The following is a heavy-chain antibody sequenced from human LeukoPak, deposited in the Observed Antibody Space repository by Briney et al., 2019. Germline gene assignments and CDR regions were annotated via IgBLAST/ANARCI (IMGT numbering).Heavy chain of an antibody. CDR3: ATLDSTKSVL. D-gene: IGHD2-2*01. CDR1: GFRFGRDW. Sequence: GGSLRLTCVASGFRFGRDWISWVRQAPGKGLEWVAYVKQDGTEKNYVVSVWGRFTVSVDNGKNSLYLQMNSLRAEDTAKYYCATLDSTKSVLWGRGTAVIVSS. J-gene: IGHJ1*01. V-gene: IGHV3-7*01. CDR2: VKQDGTEK.